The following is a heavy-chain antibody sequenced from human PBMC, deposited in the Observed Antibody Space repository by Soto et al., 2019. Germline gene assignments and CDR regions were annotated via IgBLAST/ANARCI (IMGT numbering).Heavy chain of an antibody. J-gene: IGHJ4*02. D-gene: IGHD3-22*01. CDR2: IIPIFGTA. V-gene: IGHV1-69*01. CDR1: GYTFTSYY. CDR3: ARRRHYYDSSGYGY. Sequence: QVQLVQSGAEVKKPGASVKVSCKASGYTFTSYYMHWVRQAPGQGLEWMGGIIPIFGTANYAQKFQGRVTITADESTSTAYMELSSLRSEDTAVYYCARRRHYYDSSGYGYWGQGTLVTVSS.